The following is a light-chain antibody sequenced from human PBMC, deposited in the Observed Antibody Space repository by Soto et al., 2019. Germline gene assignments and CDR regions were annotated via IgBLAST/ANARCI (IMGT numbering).Light chain of an antibody. Sequence: QSVLTQPASVSGSPGQSITISCTGTGSDVGGYEYVSWYQQHPGKAPKLMIYEVSDRPSGVSTRFSGSKSGNTASLTISGLQAEDEADYYSASYTSTYTYVFGSGTKV. V-gene: IGLV2-14*01. CDR1: GSDVGGYEY. CDR2: EVS. CDR3: ASYTSTYTYV. J-gene: IGLJ1*01.